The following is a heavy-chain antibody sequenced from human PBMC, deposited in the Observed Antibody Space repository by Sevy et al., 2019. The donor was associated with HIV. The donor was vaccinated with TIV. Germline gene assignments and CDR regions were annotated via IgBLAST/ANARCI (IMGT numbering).Heavy chain of an antibody. V-gene: IGHV1-24*01. D-gene: IGHD3-22*01. J-gene: IGHJ4*02. CDR3: AATNDCYEGSGSPFDH. CDR1: GYTLTKLS. CDR2: FDPEHGET. Sequence: ASVKVSCKVSGYTLTKLSMHWVRQAPGKGLEWMGSFDPEHGETFYAQKFQGRITMTEDTSTDTAYMELSSLRSEDTAVYYGAATNDCYEGSGSPFDHWGQGTLVTVSS.